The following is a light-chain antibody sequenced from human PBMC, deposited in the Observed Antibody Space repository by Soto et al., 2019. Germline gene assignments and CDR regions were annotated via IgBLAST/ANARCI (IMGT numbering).Light chain of an antibody. J-gene: IGKJ2*01. Sequence: EIVLTQSPGTLSLSPGERATLSCRASQSLSSSNLAWYQHKTGQAPRLLIYHASSRATGIPDRFSGSGSGTDFTLTISRLEPEDVAVYYCQHYGSPYTFGQGTKLETK. CDR2: HAS. CDR1: QSLSSSN. V-gene: IGKV3-20*01. CDR3: QHYGSPYT.